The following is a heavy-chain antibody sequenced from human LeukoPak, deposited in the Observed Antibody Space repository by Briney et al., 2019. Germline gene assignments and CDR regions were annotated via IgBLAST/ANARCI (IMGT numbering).Heavy chain of an antibody. J-gene: IGHJ4*02. Sequence: ASVKVSCKVSGYTLTELSMHRVRRAPGQGLEWMGWISGFSGNTNYAQKLQGRVTMTTDTSTSTAYMELRSLRSDDTAVYSCARDVAAGITFLSSENNWGQGTLVTVSS. CDR2: ISGFSGNT. D-gene: IGHD6-13*01. CDR3: ARDVAAGITFLSSENN. CDR1: GYTLTELS. V-gene: IGHV1-18*01.